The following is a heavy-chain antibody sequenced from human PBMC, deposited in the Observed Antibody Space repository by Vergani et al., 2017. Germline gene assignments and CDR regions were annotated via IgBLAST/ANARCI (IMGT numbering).Heavy chain of an antibody. D-gene: IGHD2-2*01. V-gene: IGHV3-74*03. J-gene: IGHJ4*02. Sequence: EVQLVESGGGLVKRGGSLRLSCSASGFSFNSYWMHWVRQVPGKGLLWVSRIKSDGSITAYADSVKGRFTISRDNAQNTLYLQMNSLRAEDTAVYYCARDCSSTSCLDYWGQGTLVTVSS. CDR3: ARDCSSTSCLDY. CDR2: IKSDGSIT. CDR1: GFSFNSYW.